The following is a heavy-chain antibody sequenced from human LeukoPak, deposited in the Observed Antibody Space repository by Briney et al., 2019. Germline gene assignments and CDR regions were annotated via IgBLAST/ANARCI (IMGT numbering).Heavy chain of an antibody. CDR3: ARVTGYMIEDYFDY. V-gene: IGHV4-59*01. CDR1: GGSISSYY. D-gene: IGHD3-22*01. CDR2: IYYSGST. Sequence: SETLSLTCGVSGGSISSYYWSWIRQPPGKGLEWIGYIYYSGSTNYKPSLKSRVTISVETSKNQFSLKLRSVTAADTAVYYCARVTGYMIEDYFDYWGQGTLVTVSS. J-gene: IGHJ4*02.